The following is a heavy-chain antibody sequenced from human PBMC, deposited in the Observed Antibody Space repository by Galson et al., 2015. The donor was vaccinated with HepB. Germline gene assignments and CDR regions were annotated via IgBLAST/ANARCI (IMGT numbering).Heavy chain of an antibody. CDR2: IKSKTDGGTT. CDR3: TTDLKNYYDSSGYYAFDY. J-gene: IGHJ4*02. CDR1: GFTFSNAW. D-gene: IGHD3-22*01. V-gene: IGHV3-15*01. Sequence: SLRLSCAASGFTFSNAWMSWVRQAPGKGLEWVGRIKSKTDGGTTDYAAPVKGRFTISRDDSKNTLYLQMNSLKTEDTAVYYCTTDLKNYYDSSGYYAFDYWGQGTLVTVSS.